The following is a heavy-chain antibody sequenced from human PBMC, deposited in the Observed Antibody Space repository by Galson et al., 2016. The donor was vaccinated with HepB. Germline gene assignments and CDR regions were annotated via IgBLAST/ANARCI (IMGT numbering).Heavy chain of an antibody. V-gene: IGHV4-39*01. D-gene: IGHD3-16*01. CDR1: GDSFRRTDYY. Sequence: SETLSLTCTVSGDSFRRTDYYWGWIRQSPGKGLEWIGNIYHSGNTHSNPSLRSRVTISVDTSKNQFSLKLSSVTAADTAVYYCARPRRLPVGEFAGFDIWGQGTVVTVSS. J-gene: IGHJ3*02. CDR2: IYHSGNT. CDR3: ARPRRLPVGEFAGFDI.